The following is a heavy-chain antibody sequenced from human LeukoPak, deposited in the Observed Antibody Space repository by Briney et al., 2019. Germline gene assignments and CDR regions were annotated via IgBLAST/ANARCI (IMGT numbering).Heavy chain of an antibody. CDR1: GYTFTSYD. Sequence: ASVKVSCKASGYTFTSYDINWVRQATGQGLEWMGWMNPNSGNTGYAQKFQGRVTMTRNTSISIAYMELSSLRSEDTAVYYCAGSYGSGSYSLYYYGMDVWGQGTTATVSS. D-gene: IGHD3-10*01. J-gene: IGHJ6*02. V-gene: IGHV1-8*01. CDR3: AGSYGSGSYSLYYYGMDV. CDR2: MNPNSGNT.